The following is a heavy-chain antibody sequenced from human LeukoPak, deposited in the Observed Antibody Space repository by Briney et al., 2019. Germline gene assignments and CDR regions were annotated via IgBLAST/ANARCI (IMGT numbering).Heavy chain of an antibody. J-gene: IGHJ4*02. V-gene: IGHV1-46*01. D-gene: IGHD1-26*01. CDR2: INPSGGST. CDR3: ARDAVVGATTRRLGH. Sequence: ASVKVSCKASGYTFTSYYMHWVRQAPGQGLEWMGIINPSGGSTSYAQKFQGRVTMTRDTSTSTVYMELSSLRSEDTAVYYCARDAVVGATTRRLGHWGQGTLVTVSS. CDR1: GYTFTSYY.